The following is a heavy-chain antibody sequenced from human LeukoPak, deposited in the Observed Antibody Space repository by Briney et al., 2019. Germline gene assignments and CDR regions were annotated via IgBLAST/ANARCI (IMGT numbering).Heavy chain of an antibody. CDR3: AREAGGWYLDAFDI. D-gene: IGHD6-19*01. J-gene: IGHJ3*02. V-gene: IGHV3-48*03. CDR1: GFSFSGYE. CDR2: ISSDAGTI. Sequence: GGSLRLSCAASGFSFSGYEMNWVRQAPGKGREWVSYISSDAGTIYYADSVKGRFTISRDNAKNSLYLQMNSLRAEDTAVYYCAREAGGWYLDAFDIWGQGTMVTVSS.